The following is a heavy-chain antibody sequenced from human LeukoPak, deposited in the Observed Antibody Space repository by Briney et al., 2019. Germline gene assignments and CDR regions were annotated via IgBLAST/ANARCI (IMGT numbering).Heavy chain of an antibody. CDR1: GGSISSSSYY. Sequence: SETLSLTCTVSGGSISSSSYYWGWIRQPPGKGLEWIGSIYYSGSTYYNPSLKSRVTISVDTSKNQFSLRLSSVTAADTAVYYCRGERGYSGYGFGGFDYWGQGTLVRVSS. D-gene: IGHD5-12*01. CDR3: RGERGYSGYGFGGFDY. J-gene: IGHJ4*02. CDR2: IYYSGST. V-gene: IGHV4-39*07.